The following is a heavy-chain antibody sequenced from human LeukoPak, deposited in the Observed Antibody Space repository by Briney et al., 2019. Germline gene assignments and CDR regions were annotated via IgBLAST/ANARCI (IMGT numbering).Heavy chain of an antibody. CDR1: GGTFSSYA. CDR2: IIPIFGTA. D-gene: IGHD2-2*01. Sequence: SVKVSCKASGGTFSSYAISWVRQAPGQGLEWMGGIIPIFGTANYAQKFQGRVTITADESTSTAYMELSSLRSEDSALYYCARRTGEHQLPTDWGQGTLVTVSS. CDR3: ARRTGEHQLPTD. J-gene: IGHJ4*02. V-gene: IGHV1-69*13.